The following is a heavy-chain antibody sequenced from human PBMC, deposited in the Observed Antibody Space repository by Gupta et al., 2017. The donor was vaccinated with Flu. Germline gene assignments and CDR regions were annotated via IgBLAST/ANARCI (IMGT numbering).Heavy chain of an antibody. Sequence: GFTFSSYGMHWVRQAPGKGLEWVAVISYDGSNKYYADSVKGRFTISRDNSKNTLYLQMNSLRAEDTAVYYCAKDGYCSGGSCNEGGYYYYYGMDVWGQGTTVTVSS. V-gene: IGHV3-30*18. CDR2: ISYDGSNK. J-gene: IGHJ6*02. CDR1: GFTFSSYG. D-gene: IGHD2-15*01. CDR3: AKDGYCSGGSCNEGGYYYYYGMDV.